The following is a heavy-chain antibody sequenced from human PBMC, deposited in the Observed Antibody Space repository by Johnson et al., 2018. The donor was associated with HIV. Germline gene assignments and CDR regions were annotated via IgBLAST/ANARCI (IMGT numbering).Heavy chain of an antibody. D-gene: IGHD6-25*01. J-gene: IGHJ3*02. V-gene: IGHV3-30*03. CDR3: ARGGEETAADVFDI. CDR1: GFTLSSYG. Sequence: QVQVVESGGGVVQPGRSLRLSCAASGFTLSSYGMHWVRQAPGKGLEWVAVISYDGSKKYHADSVRGRFSISRDNSKNTLYLQMNTLRGDDTAVYYCARGGEETAADVFDIWGQGTMVTVSS. CDR2: ISYDGSKK.